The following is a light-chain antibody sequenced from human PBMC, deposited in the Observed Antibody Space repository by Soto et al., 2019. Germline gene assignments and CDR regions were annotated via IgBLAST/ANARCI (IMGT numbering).Light chain of an antibody. Sequence: DIQKTQSPSSLSASLGDRVTITCRASQSISSYLNWYQQKPGKAPKLLIYAASSLQSGVPSRFSGSGSGTDFTLTISSLQPEDFATYYCQQSYSTPITFGQGTRLEIK. CDR3: QQSYSTPIT. CDR1: QSISSY. V-gene: IGKV1-39*01. CDR2: AAS. J-gene: IGKJ5*01.